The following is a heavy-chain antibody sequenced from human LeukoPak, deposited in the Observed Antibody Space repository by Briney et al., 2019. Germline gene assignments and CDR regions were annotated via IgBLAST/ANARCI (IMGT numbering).Heavy chain of an antibody. CDR3: AKRYIVNHDFDY. J-gene: IGHJ4*02. CDR2: VNADGGTT. Sequence: GGSLRLSCGSCGFTFSSYSMSWVRQAPGKGLEWVSAVNADGGTTYYADSVKGRFTISRDNSKNTLYLQMNSLRAEYTAVYSCAKRYIVNHDFDYWGQGTLVTASS. V-gene: IGHV3-23*01. D-gene: IGHD3-16*02. CDR1: GFTFSSYS.